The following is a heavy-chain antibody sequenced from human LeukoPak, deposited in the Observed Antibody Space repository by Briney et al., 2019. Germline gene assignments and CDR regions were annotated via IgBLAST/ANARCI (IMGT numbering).Heavy chain of an antibody. V-gene: IGHV3-23*01. Sequence: GGSLRLSCAASGFTFSMYAMSCVRQSRGEGVEWVSAICGSGGSTHCTHSVKGRFTISRDNSKTTLYLQMNSLRAEDTAVYYCAKLAHLTIFGVVSLNYWGQGTLVTVSS. CDR2: ICGSGGST. D-gene: IGHD3-3*01. J-gene: IGHJ4*02. CDR1: GFTFSMYA. CDR3: AKLAHLTIFGVVSLNY.